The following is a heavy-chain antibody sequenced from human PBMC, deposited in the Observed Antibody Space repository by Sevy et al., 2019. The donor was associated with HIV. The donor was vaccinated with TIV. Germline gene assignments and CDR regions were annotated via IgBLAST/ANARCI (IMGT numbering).Heavy chain of an antibody. J-gene: IGHJ2*01. V-gene: IGHV1-8*01. D-gene: IGHD3-16*01. CDR1: GYTFTSYD. Sequence: ASVKVSCKASGYTFTSYDFNWVRQATGQGLEWMGWMNPNSGNTGYAQKFQGRITLTRNTSISTAYMELSSLRSEDTAVYYCARDIMIYLNRYFDLWGRGTLVTVSS. CDR2: MNPNSGNT. CDR3: ARDIMIYLNRYFDL.